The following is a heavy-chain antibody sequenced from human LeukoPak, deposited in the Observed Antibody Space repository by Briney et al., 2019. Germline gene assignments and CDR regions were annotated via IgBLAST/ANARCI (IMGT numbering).Heavy chain of an antibody. CDR2: IYYSGCT. J-gene: IGHJ3*02. Sequence: SETLSLTCTVSGGSISSYYWSWIRQPPGKGLEWIGYIYYSGCTNYNPSLKSRVTISVDTSKNQFSLKLSSVTAADTAVYYCARVGYSSSWYASPGAFDIWGQGTMVTVSS. CDR1: GGSISSYY. CDR3: ARVGYSSSWYASPGAFDI. D-gene: IGHD6-13*01. V-gene: IGHV4-59*01.